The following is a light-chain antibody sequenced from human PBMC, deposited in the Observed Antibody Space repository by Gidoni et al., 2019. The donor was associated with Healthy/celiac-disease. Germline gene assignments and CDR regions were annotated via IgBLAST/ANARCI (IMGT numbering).Light chain of an antibody. J-gene: IGKJ4*01. CDR1: QSVTSY. CDR2: DAS. Sequence: EIVLTQSPATLSLSPGERATLSCRASQSVTSYSAWYQQKPGQAPRLLNYDASNRATGIPARFSGSGSGTDFTLTISSLEPEDFAVYYCQQRSNWPPTFGGGTKVEIK. V-gene: IGKV3-11*01. CDR3: QQRSNWPPT.